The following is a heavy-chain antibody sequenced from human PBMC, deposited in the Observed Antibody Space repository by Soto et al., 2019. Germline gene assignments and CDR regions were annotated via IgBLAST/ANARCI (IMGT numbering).Heavy chain of an antibody. CDR3: ARTYMARSYYDSSGYVDY. CDR2: ISAYNGNT. J-gene: IGHJ4*02. CDR1: GYTFTSYG. D-gene: IGHD3-22*01. V-gene: IGHV1-18*01. Sequence: GASVKVSCKASGYTFTSYGISWVRQAPGQGLEWMGWISAYNGNTNYAQKLQGRVTMTTDTSTSTAYMELRSLRSDDTAVYYCARTYMARSYYDSSGYVDYSGQGTLVTVSS.